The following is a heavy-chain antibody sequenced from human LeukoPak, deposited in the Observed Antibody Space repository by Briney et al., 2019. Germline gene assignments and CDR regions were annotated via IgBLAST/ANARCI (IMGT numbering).Heavy chain of an antibody. D-gene: IGHD6-19*01. V-gene: IGHV3-30-3*01. CDR3: ARSYVRGWYEVGGIDY. CDR1: A. J-gene: IGHJ4*02. CDR2: XXXDASHK. Sequence: AMXXXRXAXXXXXEXVXXXXXDASHKYYAPSVKRLFTISRDNSKTTLYLQMNSLRAEDTAVYYCARSYVRGWYEVGGIDYWGQGTLVTVSS.